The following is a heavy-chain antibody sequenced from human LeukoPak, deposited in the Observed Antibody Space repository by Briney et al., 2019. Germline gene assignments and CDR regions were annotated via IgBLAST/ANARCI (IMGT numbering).Heavy chain of an antibody. CDR3: ARSSGYYQPFDY. Sequence: GGSLRLSCAASGFPFTVYPTHWVRQAPGKGLEWVSVSSSDETYKFYADSVRGRFTISRDNSKNRLYLQMSDLRAEDTAVYYCARSSGYYQPFDYWGQGTLVTVSS. CDR2: SSSDETYK. J-gene: IGHJ4*02. D-gene: IGHD3-22*01. CDR1: GFPFTVYP. V-gene: IGHV3-30-3*01.